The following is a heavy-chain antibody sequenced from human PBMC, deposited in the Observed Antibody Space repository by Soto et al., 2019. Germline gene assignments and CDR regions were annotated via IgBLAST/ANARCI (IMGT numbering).Heavy chain of an antibody. D-gene: IGHD6-19*01. Sequence: ASVKVSCKASGYTFSDHYIHWVRQAPGQGFEWMGWINPNGGGSNYAQNFQGWVTMTSDTSINTVYMELSRLRSDDTAEYCCARDSSPVPGSMEVWGQGTTATVS. J-gene: IGHJ6*02. CDR2: INPNGGGS. V-gene: IGHV1-2*04. CDR1: GYTFSDHY. CDR3: ARDSSPVPGSMEV.